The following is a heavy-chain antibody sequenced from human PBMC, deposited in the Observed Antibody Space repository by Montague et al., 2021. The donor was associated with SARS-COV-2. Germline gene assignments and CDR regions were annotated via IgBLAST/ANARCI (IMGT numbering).Heavy chain of an antibody. J-gene: IGHJ4*02. V-gene: IGHV1-69*10. CDR3: ASLSSGDYAPDY. CDR1: GGTFGNYG. CDR2: IIPIFGVA. Sequence: SVKVSCTASGGTFGNYGINWVRQAPVQGLEWMGGIIPIFGVAHYSQKFDDRVTITADTSTSTAYMDLISLRSEDTAVYYCASLSSGDYAPDYWGQGTLVTVS. D-gene: IGHD4-17*01.